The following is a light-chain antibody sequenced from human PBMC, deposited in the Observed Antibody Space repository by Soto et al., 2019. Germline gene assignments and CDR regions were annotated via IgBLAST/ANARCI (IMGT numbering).Light chain of an antibody. Sequence: DIQMTQSPSTLAASVGDRVTITCRASQSISSWLAWYQQKPGKAPKLLIYKGSSLVSGVPSRFSGSGSGTEFTLTISSLQPDDFATYYCQQYNSYSRTFGQGTKVEIK. CDR3: QQYNSYSRT. CDR1: QSISSW. J-gene: IGKJ1*01. V-gene: IGKV1-5*03. CDR2: KGS.